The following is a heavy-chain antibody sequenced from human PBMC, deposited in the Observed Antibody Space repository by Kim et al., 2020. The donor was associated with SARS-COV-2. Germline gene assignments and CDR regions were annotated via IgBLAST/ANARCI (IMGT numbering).Heavy chain of an antibody. D-gene: IGHD3-22*01. J-gene: IGHJ4*02. Sequence: YAESGKGRFTNSRDNAKNSLYLQMNSVRAGDTAVYYCAASSGYYYVSGDYWGQGTLVTVSS. V-gene: IGHV3-21*01. CDR3: AASSGYYYVSGDY.